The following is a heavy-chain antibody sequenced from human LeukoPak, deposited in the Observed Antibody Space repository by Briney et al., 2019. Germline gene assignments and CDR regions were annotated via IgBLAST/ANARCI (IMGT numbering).Heavy chain of an antibody. D-gene: IGHD2-15*01. CDR1: GFTFSNYW. CDR3: ASVSEGMTTPGEDS. V-gene: IGHV3-74*01. J-gene: IGHJ4*02. CDR2: INPVGSST. Sequence: LAGGSLRLSCAASGFTFSNYWMHWVRQAPGEGLVWVSRINPVGSSTTYADSVKGRFTISRDNAKKTLYLQMSSLRPEDTAMYYCASVSEGMTTPGEDSWGQGTLVTVSS.